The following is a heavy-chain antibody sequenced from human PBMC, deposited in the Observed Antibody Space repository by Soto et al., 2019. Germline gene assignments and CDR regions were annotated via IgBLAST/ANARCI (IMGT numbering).Heavy chain of an antibody. J-gene: IGHJ5*02. CDR2: IFSNDEK. D-gene: IGHD5-12*01. CDR3: ARIPGYEAWFDP. Sequence: SGPTLVNPTETLALTFPVSGFSLSNARMGVSWIRQPPGKALEWLAHIFSNDEKSYSTSLKSRLTISKDTSKSQVVLTMTNMDPVDTATYYCARIPGYEAWFDPWGQGTLVTVSS. CDR1: GFSLSNARMG. V-gene: IGHV2-26*01.